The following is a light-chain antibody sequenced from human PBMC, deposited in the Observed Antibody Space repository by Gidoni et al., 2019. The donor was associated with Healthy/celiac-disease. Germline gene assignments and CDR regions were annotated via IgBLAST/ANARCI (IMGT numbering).Light chain of an antibody. CDR2: DAS. J-gene: IGKJ3*01. V-gene: IGKV3-11*01. Sequence: EIVLTQSPATLSLSPGERATLSCRASQSVSSYLAWYQQKPGQAPRLLIYDASNRTTGIPARFSGSGSETDFTLTSSRLEPEDFAVYYCQQRSNWPLFGPGTKVEIK. CDR1: QSVSSY. CDR3: QQRSNWPL.